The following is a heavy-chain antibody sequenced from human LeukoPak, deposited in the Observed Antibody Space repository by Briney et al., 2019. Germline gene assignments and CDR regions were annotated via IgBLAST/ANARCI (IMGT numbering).Heavy chain of an antibody. V-gene: IGHV3-74*01. CDR3: ARDDYNRL. CDR1: GFIFGKSW. J-gene: IGHJ4*02. D-gene: IGHD1-14*01. Sequence: GGSLRLSCAASGFIFGKSWMHWVRQAPGKGLVWVSRTDGSSTTYADSVKGRFSVSMDNAQNTLYLQMNSLRAEDTAVYYCARDDYNRLWGQGTLVTVSS. CDR2: TDGSST.